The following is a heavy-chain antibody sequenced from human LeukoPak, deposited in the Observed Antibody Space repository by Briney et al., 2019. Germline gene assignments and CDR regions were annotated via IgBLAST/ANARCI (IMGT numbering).Heavy chain of an antibody. CDR3: AIWPFRGVLY. D-gene: IGHD3-10*01. CDR2: INHSGST. Sequence: SETLSLTCAVYGGSFSNYYWSWIRQPPGKGLEWIGEINHSGSTNYNPSLKSRVTISVDTSKNQFSLKLSSVTAADTAVNYCAIWPFRGVLYWGQGTLVTVSS. J-gene: IGHJ4*02. V-gene: IGHV4-34*01. CDR1: GGSFSNYY.